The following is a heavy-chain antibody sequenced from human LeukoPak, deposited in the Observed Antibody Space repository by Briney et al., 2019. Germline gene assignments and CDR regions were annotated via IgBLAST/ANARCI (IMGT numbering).Heavy chain of an antibody. Sequence: SETLSLTCTVSGGSISSYYWSWIRQPPGKGLEWIGYIYYSGSTNYNPSLKSRVTISVDTSKNQFSLKLSSVTAADTAVYYCARRNCSGGSCRNYYGMDVWGQGTTVTVSS. CDR2: IYYSGST. J-gene: IGHJ6*02. D-gene: IGHD2-15*01. CDR1: GGSISSYY. CDR3: ARRNCSGGSCRNYYGMDV. V-gene: IGHV4-59*08.